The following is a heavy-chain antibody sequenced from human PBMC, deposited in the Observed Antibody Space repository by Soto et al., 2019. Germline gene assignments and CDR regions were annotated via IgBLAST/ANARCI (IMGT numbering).Heavy chain of an antibody. D-gene: IGHD1-1*01. CDR1: GYTFTSYG. CDR3: ARGRYGDY. V-gene: IGHV1-18*01. J-gene: IGHJ4*02. CDR2: ISAHNGNT. Sequence: QVHLVQSGAEVKKPGASVKVSCKASGYTFTSYGITWVRQAPGQGLEWMGWISAHNGNTDYAQKLQGRVIVTRDTSTSTAYMSLRRLISDDPAVYYCARGRYGDYWGQGALVTVSS.